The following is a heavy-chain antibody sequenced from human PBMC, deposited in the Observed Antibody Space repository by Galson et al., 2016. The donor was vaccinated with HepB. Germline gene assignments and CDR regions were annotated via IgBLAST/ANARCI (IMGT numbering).Heavy chain of an antibody. CDR3: AGDPYDILTGDYPPGGRAFDI. J-gene: IGHJ3*02. D-gene: IGHD3-9*01. CDR2: ISVSSSST. CDR1: GFTFSDYY. Sequence: SLRLSCAASGFTFSDYYMSWIRQAPGKGLEWLSHISVSSSSTNYADSVKGRFTISRDNAKKSLYLQMNSLRTEDTAVYYCAGDPYDILTGDYPPGGRAFDIWGQGSMVIVSS. V-gene: IGHV3-11*05.